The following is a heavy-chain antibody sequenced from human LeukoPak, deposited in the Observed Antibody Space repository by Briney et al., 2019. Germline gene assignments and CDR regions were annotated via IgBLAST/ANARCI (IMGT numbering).Heavy chain of an antibody. CDR1: GFTVSSNY. D-gene: IGHD6-6*01. CDR3: ARAFSSYDFDY. V-gene: IGHV3-66*01. J-gene: IGHJ4*02. CDR2: IYSGGST. Sequence: PGGSLRLSCAASGFTVSSNYMTWVRQAPGKGLEWVSVIYSGGSTYYADSVKGRFTISRANSKNTLCLQMNSLRAEDTAVYYCARAFSSYDFDYWGQGTLVTVSS.